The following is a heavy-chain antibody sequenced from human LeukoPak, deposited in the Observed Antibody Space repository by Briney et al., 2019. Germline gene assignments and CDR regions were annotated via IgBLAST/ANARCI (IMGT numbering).Heavy chain of an antibody. CDR2: IYSGGST. CDR1: GFTVSSNY. V-gene: IGHV3-53*01. J-gene: IGHJ6*02. Sequence: GGSLRLSCAASGFTVSSNYMSWVRQAPGKGLEWVSVIYSGGSTYYADSVKGRFTISRDNSKNTLYLQMNSLRAEDTALYYCARGPRAPYYGMDVWGQGTTVTVSS. CDR3: ARGPRAPYYGMDV.